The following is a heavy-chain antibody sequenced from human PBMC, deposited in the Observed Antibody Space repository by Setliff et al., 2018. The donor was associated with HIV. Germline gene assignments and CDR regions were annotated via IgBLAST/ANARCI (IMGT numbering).Heavy chain of an antibody. Sequence: SGPTLVNPTQTLTLTCTFSGFSLSTSGVGVGWIRQPPGKALEWLALIYWNDDKRYSPSLKNRLTITKDASKNQVVLKMTNMDPVDTATYFCARRDSNYKVGYFDYWGQGTLVTVSS. CDR3: ARRDSNYKVGYFDY. V-gene: IGHV2-5*01. D-gene: IGHD4-4*01. J-gene: IGHJ4*02. CDR2: IYWNDDK. CDR1: GFSLSTSGVG.